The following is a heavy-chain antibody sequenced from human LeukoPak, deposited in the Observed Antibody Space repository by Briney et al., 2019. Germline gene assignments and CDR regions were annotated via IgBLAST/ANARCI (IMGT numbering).Heavy chain of an antibody. CDR1: GFTFSNYA. CDR3: ARGFCSSTSCPAYP. D-gene: IGHD2-2*01. J-gene: IGHJ5*02. V-gene: IGHV3-30*04. CDR2: ISYDGSNK. Sequence: QPGRSLRLSCAASGFTFSNYAMHWVRQAPGKGLEWVAVISYDGSNKYYADSVKGRFTISRDNSKNTLYLQMNSLRAEDTAVYYCARGFCSSTSCPAYPWGQGTLVTVSS.